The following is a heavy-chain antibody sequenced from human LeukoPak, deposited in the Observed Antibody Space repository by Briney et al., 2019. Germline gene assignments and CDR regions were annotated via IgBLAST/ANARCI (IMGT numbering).Heavy chain of an antibody. V-gene: IGHV4-31*03. CDR3: ARVSSSYGIDV. Sequence: SETLFLTCTVSGGSIRSGGYYWSWFRQPPGKGIEWIGYIYYSASTYYNPSLKSRVTISVDTSKNQFSLKLSSVTAADTAVYYCARVSSSYGIDVWGQGTTVTVSS. D-gene: IGHD2-2*01. CDR2: IYYSAST. J-gene: IGHJ6*02. CDR1: GGSIRSGGYY.